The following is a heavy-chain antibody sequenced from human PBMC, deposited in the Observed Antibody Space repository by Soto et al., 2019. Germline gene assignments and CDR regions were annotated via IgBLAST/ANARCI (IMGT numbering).Heavy chain of an antibody. Sequence: GSLRLSCSASGFTFSIYAMHWVRQAPGKGLEYVSSISTNGGSTDYADSVKGRFTISRDNSKNTVYLQMSSLRVEDTAVYYCVKGEYYYDSSGYYRSPAYWGQGT. V-gene: IGHV3-64D*06. D-gene: IGHD3-22*01. J-gene: IGHJ4*02. CDR1: GFTFSIYA. CDR2: ISTNGGST. CDR3: VKGEYYYDSSGYYRSPAY.